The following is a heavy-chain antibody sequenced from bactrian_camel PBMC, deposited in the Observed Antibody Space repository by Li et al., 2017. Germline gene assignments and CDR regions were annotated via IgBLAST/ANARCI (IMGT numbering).Heavy chain of an antibody. J-gene: IGHJ4*01. CDR3: AAQFLEASCAVVHAIDN. V-gene: IGHV3S53*01. D-gene: IGHD2*01. CDR2: IRPGATTT. Sequence: HVQLVESGGGSVQAGGSLRLSCAASGNTYTSSCMAWYRQAPGKEREGVASIRPGATTTAYASSVRGRFSISLDTAKNTVFLQMNSLKPEDTATYYCAAQFLEASCAVVHAIDNWGQGTQVTVS. CDR1: GNTYTSSC.